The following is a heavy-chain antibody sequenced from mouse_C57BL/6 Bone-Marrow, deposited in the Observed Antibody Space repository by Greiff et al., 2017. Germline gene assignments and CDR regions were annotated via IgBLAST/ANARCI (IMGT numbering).Heavy chain of an antibody. D-gene: IGHD2-5*01. J-gene: IGHJ3*01. Sequence: VPVVESGPGLVQPSQSLSITCTVSGFSLTSYGVHWVRQSPGKGLEWLGVIWSGGSTAYNAAFMSRLSITKVDSKRQVFFKMNSLQAYDTAIYYCADSKSFAYWGQGTLGTVSA. CDR2: IWSGGST. V-gene: IGHV2-5*01. CDR3: ADSKSFAY. CDR1: GFSLTSYG.